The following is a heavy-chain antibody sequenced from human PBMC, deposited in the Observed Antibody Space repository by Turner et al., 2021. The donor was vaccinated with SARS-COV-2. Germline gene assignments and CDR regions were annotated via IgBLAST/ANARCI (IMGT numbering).Heavy chain of an antibody. CDR3: ARDRGPFAEAAFDI. V-gene: IGHV3-21*01. J-gene: IGHJ3*02. CDR1: GFTFSSYS. D-gene: IGHD3-10*01. Sequence: EVQLVDSGGGLVKPGGSLRLSCAASGFTFSSYSMNWVRQAPGKGLEWVSSISSSSTYINYADSVKGRFTISRDNAKNSLYLQVNSLRAEDTAVYYCARDRGPFAEAAFDIWGQGTMVTISS. CDR2: ISSSSTYI.